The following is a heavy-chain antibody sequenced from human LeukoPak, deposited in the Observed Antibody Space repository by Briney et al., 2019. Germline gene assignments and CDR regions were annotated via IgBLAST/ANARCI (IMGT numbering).Heavy chain of an antibody. CDR1: GYTFTSYG. CDR2: IIPILGIA. CDR3: ARETTSGYYLDY. J-gene: IGHJ4*02. D-gene: IGHD3-22*01. Sequence: GASVKVSCKASGYTFTSYGITWVRQAPGQGLEWMGRIIPILGIANYAQKFQGRVTITADKSTSTAYMELSSLRSEDTAVFYCARETTSGYYLDYWGQGTLVTVSS. V-gene: IGHV1-69*04.